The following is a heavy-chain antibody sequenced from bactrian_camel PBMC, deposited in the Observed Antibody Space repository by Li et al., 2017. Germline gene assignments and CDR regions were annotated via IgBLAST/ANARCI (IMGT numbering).Heavy chain of an antibody. J-gene: IGHJ4*01. CDR2: AANDGTS. V-gene: IGHV3S53*01. Sequence: HVQLVESGGGAAQAGGSLRLSCVFSGATYCMGWFRQAPGKERERVALAANDGTSTYADSVKGRFALSIDYAKNTLYLGMNSLTPEDTGVYYCAYDRPRGIVENWAEHAIRGQGTQVTVS. D-gene: IGHD2*01. CDR1: GATYC.